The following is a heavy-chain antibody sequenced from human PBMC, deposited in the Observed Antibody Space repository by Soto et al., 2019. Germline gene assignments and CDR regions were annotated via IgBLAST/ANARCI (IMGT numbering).Heavy chain of an antibody. J-gene: IGHJ4*02. Sequence: QVQLVESGGGVVQPGRSLRLSCAASGFTFSSYGMHWVRQAPGKGLEWVAVIWYDGSNKYYADSVKGRFTISRDNSKNTLYLQMNSVRAEDTAVYYGARASGWYSGDMINDYWGQGTLVTVSS. D-gene: IGHD6-19*01. CDR3: ARASGWYSGDMINDY. CDR1: GFTFSSYG. V-gene: IGHV3-33*01. CDR2: IWYDGSNK.